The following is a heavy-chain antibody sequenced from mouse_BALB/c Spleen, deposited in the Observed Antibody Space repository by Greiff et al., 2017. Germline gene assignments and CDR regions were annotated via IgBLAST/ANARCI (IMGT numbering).Heavy chain of an antibody. CDR2: ISSGGST. CDR1: GFTFSSYA. D-gene: IGHD1-1*01. Sequence: EVKVVESGGGLVKPGGSLKLSCAASGFTFSSYAMSWVRQTPEKRLEWVASISSGGSTYYPDSVKGRFTISRDNARNILYLQMSSLRSEDTAMYYCAREILRSYAMDYWGQGTSVTVSS. J-gene: IGHJ4*01. V-gene: IGHV5-6-5*01. CDR3: AREILRSYAMDY.